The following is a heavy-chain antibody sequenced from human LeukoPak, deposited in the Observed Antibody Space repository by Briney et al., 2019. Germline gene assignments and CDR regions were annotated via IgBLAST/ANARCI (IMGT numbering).Heavy chain of an antibody. D-gene: IGHD1-26*01. J-gene: IGHJ4*02. Sequence: WARQPPGKGLEWIGSSYYSGSTYYNASLKSRVTISVDTSKNQFSLKRSSVTAADTAVYYCARHRDGSYFGGRGKVVTVSA. CDR2: SYYSGST. V-gene: IGHV4-39*01. CDR3: ARHRDGSYF.